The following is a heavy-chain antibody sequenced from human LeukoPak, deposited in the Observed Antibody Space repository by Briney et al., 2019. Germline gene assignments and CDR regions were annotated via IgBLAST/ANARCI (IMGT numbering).Heavy chain of an antibody. V-gene: IGHV1-69*13. CDR3: ARDKVGSSSWFERVPWFDP. CDR1: GGTFSSYA. J-gene: IGHJ5*02. Sequence: ASVKVSCKASGGTFSSYAISWVRQAPGQGLEWMGGIIPIFGTANYAQKLQGRVTITADESTSTAYMELSSLRSEDTAVYYCARDKVGSSSWFERVPWFDPWGQGTLVTVSS. D-gene: IGHD6-13*01. CDR2: IIPIFGTA.